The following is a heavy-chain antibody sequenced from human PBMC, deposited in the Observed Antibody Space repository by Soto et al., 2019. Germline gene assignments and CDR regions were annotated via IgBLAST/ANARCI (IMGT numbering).Heavy chain of an antibody. V-gene: IGHV5-51*01. CDR2: IYPGDSYT. D-gene: IGHD3-22*01. Sequence: PGESLKISCKGSGYSFTSYWIGWVRQMPGKGLEWMGIIYPGDSYTRYSPSFQGQVTISADKSISTAYLHWSSLKASDTAMYYCARRQLDYYDSSGYPRHLGHFDYWGQGTLVTVSS. CDR1: GYSFTSYW. J-gene: IGHJ4*02. CDR3: ARRQLDYYDSSGYPRHLGHFDY.